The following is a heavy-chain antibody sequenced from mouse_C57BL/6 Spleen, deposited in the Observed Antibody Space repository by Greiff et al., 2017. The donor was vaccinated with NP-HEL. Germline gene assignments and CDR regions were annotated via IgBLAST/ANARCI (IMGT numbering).Heavy chain of an antibody. V-gene: IGHV2-6*01. Sequence: VQLQESGPGLVAPSQILSITCTVSGFSLTSYGVDWVRQSPGKGLEWLGVIWGVGSTNYNSALKSRLSISKDNSKSQVFLKMNSLQTDDTAMYYCASGPDPYAMDYWGQGTSVTVSS. CDR2: IWGVGST. J-gene: IGHJ4*01. CDR1: GFSLTSYG. CDR3: ASGPDPYAMDY.